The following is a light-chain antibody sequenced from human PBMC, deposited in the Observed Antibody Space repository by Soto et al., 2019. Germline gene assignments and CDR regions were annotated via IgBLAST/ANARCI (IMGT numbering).Light chain of an antibody. J-gene: IGKJ1*01. CDR1: QSVSSN. CDR3: QPYNNWPRT. CDR2: GAS. Sequence: EIVMTQSPATLSVSPGERATLSCRASQSVSSNLAWYQQKPDQAPSLLIYGASTRATGIPARFSGSGSGTEFTLTISTLQSEDFAVYYCQPYNNWPRTFGQGTKVEIK. V-gene: IGKV3-15*01.